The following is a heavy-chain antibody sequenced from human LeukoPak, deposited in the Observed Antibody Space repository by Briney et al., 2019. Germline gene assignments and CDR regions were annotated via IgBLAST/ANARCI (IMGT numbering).Heavy chain of an antibody. CDR3: ASLQRWLQG. CDR2: IKQDGSEK. CDR1: GFTFSDYW. V-gene: IGHV3-7*01. D-gene: IGHD5-24*01. Sequence: GGSLRLSCTASGFTFSDYWMSWVRQAPGKGLEWVANIKQDGSEKYYVDSLKGRFTISRDNAKNSLFLQLNSLRAEDTAVYYCASLQRWLQGRGQGTLVTVSS. J-gene: IGHJ4*02.